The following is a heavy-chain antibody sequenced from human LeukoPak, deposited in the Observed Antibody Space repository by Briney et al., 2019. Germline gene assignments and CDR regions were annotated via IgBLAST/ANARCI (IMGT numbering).Heavy chain of an antibody. CDR3: ATYYYYSSGLDV. Sequence: GGSLRLSCAASGFTFSSYWMHWVRQAPGKGLVWVSRINSDGSSTSYADSVKGRFTISRDNAKNTLYLQMNSLRGEDTAVYYCATYYYYSSGLDVWGQGTPVTVSS. CDR2: INSDGSST. CDR1: GFTFSSYW. D-gene: IGHD3-22*01. V-gene: IGHV3-74*01. J-gene: IGHJ6*02.